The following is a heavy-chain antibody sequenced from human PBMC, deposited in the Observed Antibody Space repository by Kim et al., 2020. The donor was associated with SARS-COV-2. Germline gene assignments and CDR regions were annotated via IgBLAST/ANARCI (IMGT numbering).Heavy chain of an antibody. CDR1: GFSFTYAW. CDR2: IRSKRDGGTT. V-gene: IGHV3-15*01. J-gene: IGHJ4*02. D-gene: IGHD5-12*01. CDR3: VTGQGGYDLPDY. Sequence: GGSLRLSCVVSGFSFTYAWMSWVRQAPGKGLEWVARIRSKRDGGTTDYAAPVKGRFTISRDDSKNTVFLQMNSLLDDDTAVYYSVTGQGGYDLPDYWCQG.